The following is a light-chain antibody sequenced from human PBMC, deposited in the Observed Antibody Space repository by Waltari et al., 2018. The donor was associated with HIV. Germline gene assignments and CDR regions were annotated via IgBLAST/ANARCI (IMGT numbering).Light chain of an antibody. CDR2: LAS. V-gene: IGKV1-9*01. J-gene: IGKJ1*01. CDR1: QGISTY. Sequence: DIQLTRSPSFLSASVGDRVTITCRASQGISTYLAWYQQKPGKPPKLLIFLASTLQSGVPSRFSGSGSETEFTLTINSLQPEDFATYYCQQLNTYPRTFGQGTKVEIK. CDR3: QQLNTYPRT.